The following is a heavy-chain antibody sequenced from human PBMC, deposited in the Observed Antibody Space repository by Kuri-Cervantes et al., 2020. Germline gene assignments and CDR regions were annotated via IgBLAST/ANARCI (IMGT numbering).Heavy chain of an antibody. CDR2: IKQDGSEK. D-gene: IGHD3/OR15-3a*01. CDR1: GFIFESYW. V-gene: IGHV3-7*01. J-gene: IGHJ4*02. Sequence: GESLRISCEVSGFIFESYWMSWVRQAPGKGLEWVANIKQDGSEKYYVDSVKGRFTISRDNAKNSLYLQMNSLRAEDTAVYYCAREDWLLGSWGQGTLVTVSS. CDR3: AREDWLLGS.